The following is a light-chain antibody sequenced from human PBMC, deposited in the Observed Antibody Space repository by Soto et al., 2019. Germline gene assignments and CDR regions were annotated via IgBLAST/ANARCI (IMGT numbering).Light chain of an antibody. CDR1: SSDVGGYNY. CDR3: TSYAGSNSYV. V-gene: IGLV2-8*01. J-gene: IGLJ1*01. Sequence: QSVLTQPPSASGSPGQSVTISCTGTSSDVGGYNYVSWYRQYPGKAPKLMIYAVSNRASGVPDRFSGSKSGNTASLTVSGIQTEDEADYYCTSYAGSNSYVFGTGTKVTVL. CDR2: AVS.